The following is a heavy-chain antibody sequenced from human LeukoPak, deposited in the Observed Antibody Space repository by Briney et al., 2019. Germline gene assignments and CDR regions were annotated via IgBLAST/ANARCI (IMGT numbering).Heavy chain of an antibody. Sequence: PSETLSLTCTVSGGSISSHYWSWIRQPPGKGLEWIGYIYYSGSTNYNPSLKSRVTISVDTSKNQFSLKLSSVTAADTAVYYCARSIAAARGDYLDYWGQGTLVTVSS. D-gene: IGHD6-13*01. V-gene: IGHV4-59*11. CDR1: GGSISSHY. J-gene: IGHJ4*02. CDR2: IYYSGST. CDR3: ARSIAAARGDYLDY.